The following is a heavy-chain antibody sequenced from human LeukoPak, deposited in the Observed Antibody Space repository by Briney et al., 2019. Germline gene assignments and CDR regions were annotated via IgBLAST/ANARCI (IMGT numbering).Heavy chain of an antibody. CDR2: FYDTGSV. J-gene: IGHJ3*02. V-gene: IGHV4-4*07. D-gene: IGHD1-26*01. CDR1: GASMKDYY. CDR3: AREDSGISDNAFDI. Sequence: KPSETLSLTCSVSGASMKDYYWNWIRLSTGKGLEWIGRFYDTGSVIYNPSLKSRATLSVDTSKNHVYLKLTSVTAADTAMYYCAREDSGISDNAFDIWGQGTMVTISS.